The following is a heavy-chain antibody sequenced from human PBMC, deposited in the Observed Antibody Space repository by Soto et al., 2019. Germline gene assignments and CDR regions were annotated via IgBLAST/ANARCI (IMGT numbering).Heavy chain of an antibody. CDR2: ISWNSGSI. Sequence: EVQLVESGGGLVQPGRSLRLSCAASGFTFEDYAMHWVRQAPGKGLEWVSSISWNSGSIGYADSMKGRFTISRDNAKNSLYLQMNSLRAEDTALYYCAKDSGYSIRGNFDYWGQGTLVTVSS. CDR1: GFTFEDYA. V-gene: IGHV3-9*01. CDR3: AKDSGYSIRGNFDY. D-gene: IGHD6-13*01. J-gene: IGHJ4*02.